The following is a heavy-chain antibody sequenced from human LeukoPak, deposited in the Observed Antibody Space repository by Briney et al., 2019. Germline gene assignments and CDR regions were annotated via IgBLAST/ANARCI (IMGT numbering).Heavy chain of an antibody. V-gene: IGHV3-11*06. CDR3: ARDRRWFYPDAFDI. D-gene: IGHD3-10*01. J-gene: IGHJ3*02. Sequence: GRFTISRDNAKNSLYLQMNSLRAEDTAVYYCARDRRWFYPDAFDIWGQGTMVTVSS.